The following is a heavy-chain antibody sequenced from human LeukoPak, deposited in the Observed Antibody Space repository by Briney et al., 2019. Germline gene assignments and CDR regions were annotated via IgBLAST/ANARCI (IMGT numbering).Heavy chain of an antibody. CDR3: ARGDYDILTGHQPAPHFDY. J-gene: IGHJ4*02. V-gene: IGHV4-39*07. D-gene: IGHD3-9*01. Sequence: PSETLSLTCTVSGGSISSSSYYWGWIRQPPGKGLEWIGSIYYSGSTYYNPSLKSRVTISVDTSKNQFSLKLSSVTAADTAVYYCARGDYDILTGHQPAPHFDYWGQGTLVTVSS. CDR1: GGSISSSSYY. CDR2: IYYSGST.